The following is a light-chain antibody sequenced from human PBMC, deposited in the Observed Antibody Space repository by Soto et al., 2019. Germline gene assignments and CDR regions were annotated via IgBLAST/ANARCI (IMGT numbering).Light chain of an antibody. V-gene: IGLV2-14*01. CDR2: EVS. CDR3: SSYTSSSTYV. Sequence: QSALTQPVSVPGCPGQSITISCTGTSSDVGANKYVSWYQQYPGKAPKLMIFEVSNRPSGVSNRFSGSKSGNTASLTISGLQLEDEADYYCSSYTSSSTYVFGTGTKLTVL. J-gene: IGLJ1*01. CDR1: SSDVGANKY.